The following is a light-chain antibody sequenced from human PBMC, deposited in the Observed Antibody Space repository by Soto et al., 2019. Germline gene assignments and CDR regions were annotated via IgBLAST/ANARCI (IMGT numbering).Light chain of an antibody. CDR2: DVS. Sequence: QSVLTQPASVSGSPGQSITISCTGTSSDVGGYNYVSWYQQHPGKAPKFMIYDVSNRPSGVSNRFSGSKSGNTASLTISGLKAGDEADYYCSSYTTSNTRQIVFGTGTKLTVL. CDR3: SSYTTSNTRQIV. V-gene: IGLV2-14*01. CDR1: SSDVGGYNY. J-gene: IGLJ1*01.